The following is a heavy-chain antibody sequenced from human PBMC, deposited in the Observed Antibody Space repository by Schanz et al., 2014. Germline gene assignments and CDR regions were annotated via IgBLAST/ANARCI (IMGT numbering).Heavy chain of an antibody. J-gene: IGHJ4*02. CDR2: VYYSGST. V-gene: IGHV4-39*01. CDR1: GGSISSSSYY. Sequence: QLQLQESGPGLVKPSETLSLTCTVSGGSISSSSYYWGWIRQPPGKGLEWIGSVYYSGSTYYNPSLKSKDPISQAPSKNQFTLHLTSVTAADTAVYYCVRHGNYEFWHGPTPQFENWGQGTLVTVS. D-gene: IGHD3-3*01. CDR3: VRHGNYEFWHGPTPQFEN.